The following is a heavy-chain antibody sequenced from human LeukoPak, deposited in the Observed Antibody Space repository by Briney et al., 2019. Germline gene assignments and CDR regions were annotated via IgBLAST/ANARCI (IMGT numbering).Heavy chain of an antibody. J-gene: IGHJ4*02. CDR2: IKQDGSEK. V-gene: IGHV3-7*01. D-gene: IGHD3-3*01. CDR1: GFTFSSYW. CDR3: ASTGYYDFWSGFQSSDY. Sequence: PGGSLRLSCAASGFTFSSYWMSWIRQAPGKGLEWVANIKQDGSEKYYVDSVKGRFTISRDNAKNSLYLQMNSLRAEDTAVYYCASTGYYDFWSGFQSSDYWGQGTLVTVSS.